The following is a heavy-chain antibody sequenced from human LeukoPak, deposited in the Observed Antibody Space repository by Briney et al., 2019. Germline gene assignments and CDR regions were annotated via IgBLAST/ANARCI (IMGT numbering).Heavy chain of an antibody. CDR1: GYTFTGYY. CDR3: ARGVRVVVVAASGRFDP. D-gene: IGHD2-15*01. V-gene: IGHV1-2*02. Sequence: ASVKVSCKASGYTFTGYYMHWVRQAPGQGLEWMGWINPNSGGTNYAQKFRGRVTMTRDTSISTAYMELSRLRSDDTAVYYCARGVRVVVVAASGRFDPWGQGTLVTVSS. J-gene: IGHJ5*02. CDR2: INPNSGGT.